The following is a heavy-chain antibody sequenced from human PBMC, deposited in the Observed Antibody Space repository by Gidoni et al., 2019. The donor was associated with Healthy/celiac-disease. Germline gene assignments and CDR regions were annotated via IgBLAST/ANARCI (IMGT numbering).Heavy chain of an antibody. CDR2: INSDGSST. CDR1: GFTFSSYW. CDR3: ARDRADFWSGYLFYYYYMDV. Sequence: EVQLVESGGGLVQPGGSLRLSCAASGFTFSSYWMHWVRQAPGKGLVWVSRINSDGSSTSYADSVKGRFTISRDNAKNTLYLQMNSLRAEDTAVYYCARDRADFWSGYLFYYYYMDVWGKGTTVTVSS. D-gene: IGHD3-3*01. V-gene: IGHV3-74*01. J-gene: IGHJ6*03.